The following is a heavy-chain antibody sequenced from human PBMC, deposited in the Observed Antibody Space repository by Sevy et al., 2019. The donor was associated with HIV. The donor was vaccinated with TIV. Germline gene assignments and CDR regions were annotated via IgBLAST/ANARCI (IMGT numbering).Heavy chain of an antibody. V-gene: IGHV1-24*01. CDR3: ATDGYSGYHGYFDY. J-gene: IGHJ4*02. Sequence: ASVKVSCKVSGYTLTELSMHWVRQAPGKGLEWMGGFDPEDGETIYAQKVQGRVTMTEDTSTDTAYMELSSLRSEDTAVYYCATDGYSGYHGYFDYWGQGTLVTVSS. D-gene: IGHD5-12*01. CDR2: FDPEDGET. CDR1: GYTLTELS.